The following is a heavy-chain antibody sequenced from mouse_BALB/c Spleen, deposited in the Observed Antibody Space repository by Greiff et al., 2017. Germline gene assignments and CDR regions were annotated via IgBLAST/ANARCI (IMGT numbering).Heavy chain of an antibody. D-gene: IGHD2-4*01. CDR3: ARSHYDYEEFAY. CDR1: GFTFSSYA. J-gene: IGHJ3*01. V-gene: IGHV5-6-5*01. Sequence: DVKLVESGGGLVKPGGSLKLSCAASGFTFSSYAMSWVRQTPEKRLEWVASISSGGSTYYPDSVKGRFTISRDNARNILYLQMSSLRSEDTAMYYCARSHYDYEEFAYWGQGTLVTVSA. CDR2: ISSGGST.